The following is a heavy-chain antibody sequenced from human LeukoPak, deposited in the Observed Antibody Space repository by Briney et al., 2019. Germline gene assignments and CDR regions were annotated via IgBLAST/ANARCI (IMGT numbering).Heavy chain of an antibody. V-gene: IGHV1-69*04. CDR1: GDTFRNYA. D-gene: IGHD4-23*01. J-gene: IGHJ4*02. Sequence: SVKVSCKASGDTFRNYAISWVRQAPGQGLEWMGRVIPILGKPTYAQRFQGRVTITADKPTTTVYMELSSLRSEDTAVYYCARDVTTVGPLDSWGQGALVTVSS. CDR3: ARDVTTVGPLDS. CDR2: VIPILGKP.